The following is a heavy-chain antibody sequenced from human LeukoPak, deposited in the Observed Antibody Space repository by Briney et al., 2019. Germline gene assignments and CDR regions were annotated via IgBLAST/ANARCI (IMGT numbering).Heavy chain of an antibody. Sequence: PGGSLRLSCAASGFTFSSYWMSWVRQTPGKGLEWVANIKQDGSEKYYADSVKGRFTVSRDNAKNTLYLQMNSLRAEDTAVYYCARVMSGYYVVLDIWGQGTMVTVSS. J-gene: IGHJ3*02. CDR3: ARVMSGYYVVLDI. CDR2: IKQDGSEK. CDR1: GFTFSSYW. D-gene: IGHD3-3*01. V-gene: IGHV3-7*01.